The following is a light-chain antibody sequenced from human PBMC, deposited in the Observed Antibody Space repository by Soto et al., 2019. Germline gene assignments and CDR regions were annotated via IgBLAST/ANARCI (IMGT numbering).Light chain of an antibody. J-gene: IGKJ1*01. Sequence: DIQMTQSPSTLSASVGDRVTITCRASQSISSWLAWYQQKPWIAPKLLIYKTSILESGVPSRFSGSGSGTEFTLTISSLQPDDFATYYCQQYNSYWTFGQGTKVDI. CDR1: QSISSW. CDR2: KTS. V-gene: IGKV1-5*03. CDR3: QQYNSYWT.